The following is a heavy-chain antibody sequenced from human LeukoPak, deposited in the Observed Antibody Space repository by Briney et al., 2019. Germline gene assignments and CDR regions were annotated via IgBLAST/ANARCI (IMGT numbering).Heavy chain of an antibody. D-gene: IGHD3-22*01. V-gene: IGHV3-7*01. CDR1: GFTFSSYW. Sequence: PGGSLRLSCVASGFTFSSYWLSWVRQAPGKGLEWVANIKQDGTMKYYVDSVRGRFTISRGNAKNSLYLQMNSLRAADTAVYYCARETPPHDTSDYDYWGQGTLVTVSS. CDR3: ARETPPHDTSDYDY. J-gene: IGHJ4*02. CDR2: IKQDGTMK.